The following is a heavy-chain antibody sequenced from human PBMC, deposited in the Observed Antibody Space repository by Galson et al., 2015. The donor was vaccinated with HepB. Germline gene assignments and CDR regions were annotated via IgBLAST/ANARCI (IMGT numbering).Heavy chain of an antibody. CDR2: INAGNGNT. V-gene: IGHV1-3*01. CDR1: GYTFTSYA. Sequence: SVKVSCKASGYTFTSYAMHWVRQAPGQRLEWMGWINAGNGNTKYSQKFQGRVTITRDTSASTAYMELSSLRSEDTAVYYCAGSVVAATFYYYYGMDVWGQGTTVTVSS. CDR3: AGSVVAATFYYYYGMDV. D-gene: IGHD2-15*01. J-gene: IGHJ6*02.